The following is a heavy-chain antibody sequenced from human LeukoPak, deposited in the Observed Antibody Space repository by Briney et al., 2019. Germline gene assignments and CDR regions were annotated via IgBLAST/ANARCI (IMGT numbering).Heavy chain of an antibody. CDR1: GGSIYNYY. CDR2: ISHSGST. D-gene: IGHD6-19*01. J-gene: IGHJ5*02. V-gene: IGHV4-59*01. Sequence: SETLSLTCSVSGGSIYNYYWSWIRQPPGKGLEWIGHISHSGSTSYHPSLTSRVTISVDMSKNQFSLNLTSVTAADTAVYYCTRGGGSTSGWYNWFGPWGEATLVTVSS. CDR3: TRGGGSTSGWYNWFGP.